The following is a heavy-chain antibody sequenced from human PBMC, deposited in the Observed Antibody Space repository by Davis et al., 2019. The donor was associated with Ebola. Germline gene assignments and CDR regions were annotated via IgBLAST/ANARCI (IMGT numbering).Heavy chain of an antibody. CDR3: ARSGQLVRYYYYGMDV. D-gene: IGHD6-6*01. CDR2: MYYSGSS. Sequence: PSETLSLTCTVSGDSISSYYWSWIRQPPGKGLEWIGYMYYSGSSTYSPSLKSRVTMSVDTSKSQFSLKLTSVTAADTAVYYCARSGQLVRYYYYGMDVWGKGTTVTVSS. J-gene: IGHJ6*04. V-gene: IGHV4-59*01. CDR1: GDSISSYY.